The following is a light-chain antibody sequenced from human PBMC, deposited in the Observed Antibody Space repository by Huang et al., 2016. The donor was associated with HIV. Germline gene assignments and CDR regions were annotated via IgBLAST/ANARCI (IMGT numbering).Light chain of an antibody. V-gene: IGKV1-17*03. J-gene: IGKJ1*01. CDR2: AAS. CDR1: QAISNY. Sequence: DIQMTQSPSAMSASVGDKVTITCRASQAISNYLVWFQQKPGRAPKRLSYAASSLQSGVPSRFSGSGYGTKFTLTISSLQPEDFATYYCLQHHAYPRTFGPGTTVEVK. CDR3: LQHHAYPRT.